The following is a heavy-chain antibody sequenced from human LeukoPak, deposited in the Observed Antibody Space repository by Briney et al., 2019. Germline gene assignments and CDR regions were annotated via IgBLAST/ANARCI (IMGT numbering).Heavy chain of an antibody. CDR1: GGSISSSSYY. Sequence: SETLSLTCTVSGGSISSSSYYWGWIRQPPGKGLEWIGSICDSGSTYYNPSLKSRVTISVDTSKNQFSLKLSSVTAADTAVYYCARGNYDFWSGYYMIRGDYFDYWGQGTLVTVSS. CDR3: ARGNYDFWSGYYMIRGDYFDY. CDR2: ICDSGST. J-gene: IGHJ4*02. D-gene: IGHD3-3*01. V-gene: IGHV4-39*01.